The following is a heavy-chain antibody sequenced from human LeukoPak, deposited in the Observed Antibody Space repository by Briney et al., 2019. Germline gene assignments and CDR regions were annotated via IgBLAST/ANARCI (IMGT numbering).Heavy chain of an antibody. Sequence: PSQTLSLTCTVSGGSISSGDYYWSWIRQPPGKGLEWIGYIYYSGSTYYNPSLKSRVTISVDTSKNQFSLKLSSVTAADTAVYYCARGTYYYGSGQPRVGLPHSGWFDPWGQGTLVTVSS. V-gene: IGHV4-30-4*08. CDR2: IYYSGST. CDR1: GGSISSGDYY. CDR3: ARGTYYYGSGQPRVGLPHSGWFDP. D-gene: IGHD3-10*01. J-gene: IGHJ5*02.